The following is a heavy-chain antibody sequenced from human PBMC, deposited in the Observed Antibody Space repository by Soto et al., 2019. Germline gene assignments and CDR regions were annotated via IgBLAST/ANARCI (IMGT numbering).Heavy chain of an antibody. J-gene: IGHJ1*01. V-gene: IGHV3-74*01. CDR1: GFTFSTYW. CDR3: AREYYSSGTH. Sequence: VGSLRLSCAASGFTFSTYWMQWVRQVPGEGLVWVSSISENGGITTYADSVKGRFTISRDNAKNTLYLQMNGLRVEDTAIYYCAREYYSSGTHWGQGTLVTVSS. D-gene: IGHD3-10*01. CDR2: ISENGGIT.